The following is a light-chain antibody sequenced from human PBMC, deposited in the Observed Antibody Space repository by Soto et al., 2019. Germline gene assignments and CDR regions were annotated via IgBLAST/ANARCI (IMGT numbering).Light chain of an antibody. V-gene: IGKV1-5*03. CDR1: QNINNW. Sequence: DIQMTQSPSTLSASVGDRVTITCRASQNINNWLAWYQQKPGKAPNLLIYKASSLESGVPSRFSGSGSGTEFTITISSLQPDDFATYYCQQYSSYWTFGQGTKVEIK. CDR2: KAS. CDR3: QQYSSYWT. J-gene: IGKJ1*01.